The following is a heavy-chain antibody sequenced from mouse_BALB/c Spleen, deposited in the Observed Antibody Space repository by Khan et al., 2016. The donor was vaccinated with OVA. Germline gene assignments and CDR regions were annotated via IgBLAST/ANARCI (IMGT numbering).Heavy chain of an antibody. J-gene: IGHJ2*01. CDR2: IWAGGST. Sequence: QVQLKESGPGLVAPSQSLSITCTVSGYSLTSYGVHWVCQPPGKGLEWLGVIWAGGSTNYYSALMSRQSISKDNSKSQVFLKMNSLQAEGAAMYYCARLEDIWGQGTTLTVSS. CDR1: GYSLTSYG. D-gene: IGHD1-3*01. V-gene: IGHV2-9*02. CDR3: ARLEDI.